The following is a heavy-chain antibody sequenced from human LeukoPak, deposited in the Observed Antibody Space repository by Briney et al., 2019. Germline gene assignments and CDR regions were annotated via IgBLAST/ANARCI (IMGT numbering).Heavy chain of an antibody. Sequence: GGSLRLSCAASGFTFSNYAMSWVRQAPGKGLEWVSGISGSPISTSGGDTYYADSVKGRFTISRDNSKNTLYLQMSSLRVEDTAVYYCASAYTYVRLGDHWGQGTLVTVSS. V-gene: IGHV3-23*01. CDR1: GFTFSNYA. CDR3: ASAYTYVRLGDH. CDR2: ISGSPISTSGGDT. J-gene: IGHJ4*02. D-gene: IGHD5-18*01.